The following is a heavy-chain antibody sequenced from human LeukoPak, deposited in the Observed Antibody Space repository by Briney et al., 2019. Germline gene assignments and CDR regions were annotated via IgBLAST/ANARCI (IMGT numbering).Heavy chain of an antibody. D-gene: IGHD6-19*01. CDR2: INWNRGRM. CDR1: GFTFDDYA. J-gene: IGHJ4*02. Sequence: PGGSLRLSCAASGFTFDDYAMHWVRQAPGKGLEWVSGINWNRGRMDYADSVKGRFTISREYAKNSVYLQMDSLRAEDTALYYCAKDVGKLRHWLVPVLDYWGQGTLVTVSS. CDR3: AKDVGKLRHWLVPVLDY. V-gene: IGHV3-9*01.